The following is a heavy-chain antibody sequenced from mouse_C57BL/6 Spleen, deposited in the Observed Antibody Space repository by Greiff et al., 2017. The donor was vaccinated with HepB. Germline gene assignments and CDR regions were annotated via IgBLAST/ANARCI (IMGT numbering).Heavy chain of an antibody. CDR1: GFSLTSYG. J-gene: IGHJ4*01. CDR2: IWSDGST. Sequence: VKLMESGPGLVAPSQSLSITCTVSGFSLTSYGVHWVRQPPGKGLEWLVVIWSDGSTTYNSALKSRLSISKDNSKSQVFLKMNSLQTDDTAMYYCARNPFYYGYEGAMDYWGQGTSVTVSS. V-gene: IGHV2-6*02. CDR3: ARNPFYYGYEGAMDY. D-gene: IGHD2-2*01.